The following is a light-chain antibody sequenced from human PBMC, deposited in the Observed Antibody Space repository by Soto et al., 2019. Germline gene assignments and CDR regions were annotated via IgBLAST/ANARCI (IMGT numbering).Light chain of an antibody. CDR1: SSNIGNYY. CDR2: END. CDR3: GTWGSSLSIFV. J-gene: IGLJ1*01. V-gene: IGLV1-51*02. Sequence: QSALTQPPSVSAAPGQKVAMSCSGCSSNIGNYYVSWHQQLPGTAPKLLIYENDKRPSGIPDRFSGTKSGTSATLGITGLQTVDEADYYRGTWGSSLSIFVFGTETKVPVL.